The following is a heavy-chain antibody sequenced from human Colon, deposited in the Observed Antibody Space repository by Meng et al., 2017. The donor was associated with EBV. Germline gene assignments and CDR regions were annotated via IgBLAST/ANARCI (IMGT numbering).Heavy chain of an antibody. CDR2: IYYNGST. Sequence: LRQGSRPGLVTPPEAPSLPCTVFGGSISISSYYWGWIRQPPGKGLEWIGSIYYNGSTYYNPSLKSRVTISVDTSKNQFSLKLNSVTAADTAVYYCARRRYYYGSGSYHSYYFDYWGQGALVTVSS. CDR1: GGSISISSYY. CDR3: ARRRYYYGSGSYHSYYFDY. J-gene: IGHJ4*02. V-gene: IGHV4-39*01. D-gene: IGHD3-10*01.